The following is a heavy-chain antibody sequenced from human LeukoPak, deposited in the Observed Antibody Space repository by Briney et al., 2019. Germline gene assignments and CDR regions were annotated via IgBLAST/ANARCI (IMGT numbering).Heavy chain of an antibody. V-gene: IGHV3-30*18. CDR2: ISYDGSNK. J-gene: IGHJ1*01. CDR3: ANGYHYTSNLYVHFQH. Sequence: TLSLTCAVYNGSFSGYYWTWIRQAPGKGLEGVAVISYDGSNKYYADSVKGRFTISRDNSKNTLYLQMNSLRAEDTAVYYCANGYHYTSNLYVHFQHWGQGTLVTVSS. CDR1: NGSFSGYY. D-gene: IGHD6-13*01.